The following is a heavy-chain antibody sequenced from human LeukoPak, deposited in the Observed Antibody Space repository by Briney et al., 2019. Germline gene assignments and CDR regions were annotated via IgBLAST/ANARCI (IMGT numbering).Heavy chain of an antibody. J-gene: IGHJ3*01. D-gene: IGHD5-12*01. Sequence: SETLSLTCTVSGDSFSGHYWSWIRQTPGKGLEWMGYVSYSGGTNYNPSLKRRVSISLDPSKNQFSLKFSPPAAAYPAVYYCPIAPMAITTSAFPDAFYFWGQGTMVTVSS. CDR2: VSYSGGT. V-gene: IGHV4-59*11. CDR1: GDSFSGHY. CDR3: PIAPMAITTSAFPDAFYF.